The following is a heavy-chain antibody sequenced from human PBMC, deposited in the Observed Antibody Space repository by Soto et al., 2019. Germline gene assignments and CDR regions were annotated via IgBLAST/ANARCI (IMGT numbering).Heavy chain of an antibody. CDR1: GFTFSSYW. Sequence: GGSLRLSCAASGFTFSSYWMSWVRQAPGKGLEWVSAISGSGGSTYYADSVKGRFTISRDNSKNTLYLQMNSLRAEDTAVYYCARQLVLSNAFDIWGQGTMVTVSS. V-gene: IGHV3-23*01. J-gene: IGHJ3*02. CDR3: ARQLVLSNAFDI. CDR2: ISGSGGST. D-gene: IGHD6-13*01.